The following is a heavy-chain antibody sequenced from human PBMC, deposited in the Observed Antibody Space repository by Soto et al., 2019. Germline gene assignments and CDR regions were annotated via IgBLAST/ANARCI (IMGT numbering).Heavy chain of an antibody. CDR1: GYTFTSYY. V-gene: IGHV1-46*03. J-gene: IGHJ4*02. D-gene: IGHD3-16*02. CDR2: INPMGGST. CDR3: ASQGLHLGELASGCDY. Sequence: QVQLVQSGAEVKKPGASVKVSCKASGYTFTSYYMHWVRQAPGQGLAWMGIINPMGGSTSYAQKFQGRVTMTRDTSTSTVYMELSSLRSEDTDVYYCASQGLHLGELASGCDYWGQGTLVTVSS.